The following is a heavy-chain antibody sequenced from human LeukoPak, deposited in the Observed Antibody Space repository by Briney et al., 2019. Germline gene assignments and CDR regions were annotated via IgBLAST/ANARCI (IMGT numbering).Heavy chain of an antibody. Sequence: SETLSLTCTVSGGSISSYYWSWIRQPPGKGLEWIGYIYYSGSTNYNPSLKSRVTISVDTSKNQFSLKLSSVTAADTAVYYCARDYYGSGSPSDWGQGTLVTVSS. V-gene: IGHV4-59*12. D-gene: IGHD3-10*01. J-gene: IGHJ4*02. CDR3: ARDYYGSGSPSD. CDR2: IYYSGST. CDR1: GGSISSYY.